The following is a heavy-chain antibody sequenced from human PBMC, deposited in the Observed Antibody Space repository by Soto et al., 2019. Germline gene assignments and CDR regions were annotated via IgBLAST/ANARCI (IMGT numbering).Heavy chain of an antibody. D-gene: IGHD6-19*01. CDR2: IGTAGDT. CDR1: GFTFSSYD. Sequence: GGSLRLSCAASGFTFSSYDMHWVRQATGKGLEWVSAIGTAGDTYYPGSVKGRFTISRENAKNSLYLQMNSLRAGDTAVYYCARGGVGSGWYYPREYYYYGMDVWGQGTTVTVSS. CDR3: ARGGVGSGWYYPREYYYYGMDV. J-gene: IGHJ6*02. V-gene: IGHV3-13*01.